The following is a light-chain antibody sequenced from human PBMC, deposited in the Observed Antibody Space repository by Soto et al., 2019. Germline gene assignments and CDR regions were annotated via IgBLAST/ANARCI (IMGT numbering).Light chain of an antibody. J-gene: IGKJ1*01. CDR3: QQYNSNTWT. CDR2: DVS. V-gene: IGKV1-5*01. Sequence: DIQMTQSPSTVSAYVGDSVTITCRASQSITTWLAWYQQRPGKAPKLLIYDVSSLESGVPSRFSGSGSGTEFTLTISSLQPDDFATYYCQQYNSNTWTFGQGTKGDIK. CDR1: QSITTW.